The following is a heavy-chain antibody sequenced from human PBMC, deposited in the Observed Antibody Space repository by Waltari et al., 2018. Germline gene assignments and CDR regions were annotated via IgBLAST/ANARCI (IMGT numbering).Heavy chain of an antibody. V-gene: IGHV1-24*01. CDR2: CDPEDGET. CDR3: ATGPYGSGRAQLFDY. CDR1: GYTLTELS. J-gene: IGHJ4*02. Sequence: QVQLVQSGAEVKKPGASVKVSCKVSGYTLTELSRHWVRQAPGKGLEWMGGCDPEDGETIYAQKFQGRVTMTEDTSTDTAYMELSSLRSEDTAVYYCATGPYGSGRAQLFDYWGQGTLVTVSS. D-gene: IGHD3-10*01.